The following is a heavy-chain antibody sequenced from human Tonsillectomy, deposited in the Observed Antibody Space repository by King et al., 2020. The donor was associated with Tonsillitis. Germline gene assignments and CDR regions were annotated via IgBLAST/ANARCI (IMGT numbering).Heavy chain of an antibody. Sequence: QLVQSGAEVKKPGASVKVSCKVSGYTVTELSMHWVRQAPGKGLEWMGGFDPEDGATLYARNFQGRVIMTEETSKDTAYMELSSLRSEDTAVYYCATEYGDYDAFDIWGQGTLVTVSS. CDR1: GYTVTELS. CDR2: FDPEDGAT. V-gene: IGHV1-24*01. D-gene: IGHD4-17*01. J-gene: IGHJ3*02. CDR3: ATEYGDYDAFDI.